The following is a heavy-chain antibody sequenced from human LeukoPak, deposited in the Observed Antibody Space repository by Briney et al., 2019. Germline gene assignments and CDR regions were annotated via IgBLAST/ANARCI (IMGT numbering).Heavy chain of an antibody. D-gene: IGHD1-26*01. V-gene: IGHV4-34*01. CDR1: GGSFSGYY. CDR2: INHSGST. J-gene: IGHJ5*02. Sequence: PSETLSLTCAVYGGSFSGYYWSWIRQPPGKGLEWIGEINHSGSTNYNPSLKSRVTISVDTSKNQFSLTLSSVTAADTAVYYCARLAWERGSWGWTPFRAGRFDPWGQGTLVTVSS. CDR3: ARLAWERGSWGWTPFRAGRFDP.